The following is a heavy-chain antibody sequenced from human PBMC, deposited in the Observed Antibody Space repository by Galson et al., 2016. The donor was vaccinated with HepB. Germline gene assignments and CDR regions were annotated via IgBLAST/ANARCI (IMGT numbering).Heavy chain of an antibody. CDR2: IYYSGST. Sequence: LSLTCTVSGGSISSHDYYWNWIRQHPGKGLEWIGYIYYSGSTYYNPSLGGRVTMSVDTSKNQFSLDLGSITASDTAVYYCARTPGEIFGEVIVFFDYWGQGTLVTVSS. CDR1: GGSISSHDYY. V-gene: IGHV4-31*03. J-gene: IGHJ4*02. D-gene: IGHD3-3*01. CDR3: ARTPGEIFGEVIVFFDY.